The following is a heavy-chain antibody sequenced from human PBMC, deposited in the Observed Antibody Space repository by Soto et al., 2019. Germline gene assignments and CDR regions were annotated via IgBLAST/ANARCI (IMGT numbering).Heavy chain of an antibody. D-gene: IGHD1-1*01. CDR2: FDPEDGET. CDR3: ATGPTGTTSNWFDP. Sequence: ASVKVSCKVSGYTLTELSMHWVRQAPGKGLEWMGGFDPEDGETIYAQKFQGRVTMTEDTSTDTAYMELSSLRSEDTAVYYSATGPTGTTSNWFDPWGQGTLVTVSS. CDR1: GYTLTELS. J-gene: IGHJ5*02. V-gene: IGHV1-24*01.